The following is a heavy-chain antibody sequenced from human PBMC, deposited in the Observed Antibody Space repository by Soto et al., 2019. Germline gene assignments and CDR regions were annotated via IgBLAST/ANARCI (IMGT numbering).Heavy chain of an antibody. Sequence: QVQLVQSGAEVKKPGSSVKVSCKASGGTFTSYTISWVRQAPGQGLEWMGRFTPILDIASYAQNFQGRVMIAGDKSTSTADMELKSLRPEDTAVYYCARVGPGSSGDWGQGTLVTVSS. CDR1: GGTFTSYT. CDR3: ARVGPGSSGD. J-gene: IGHJ4*02. CDR2: FTPILDIA. V-gene: IGHV1-69*02. D-gene: IGHD6-13*01.